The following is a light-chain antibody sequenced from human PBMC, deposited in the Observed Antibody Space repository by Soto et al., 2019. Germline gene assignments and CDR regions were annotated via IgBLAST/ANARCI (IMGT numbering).Light chain of an antibody. CDR3: CSYAVSDTLV. CDR2: EVN. CDR1: TSDVGNDNL. Sequence: QSALPQPASVSGSPGQWITISCTGTTSDVGNDNLVSWYQQHPGKVPKLMIFEVNERPSGVSNRVSGSNSGNTASLTISGLQAEVEGDYYCCSYAVSDTLVFGGGTQLTVL. V-gene: IGLV2-23*02. J-gene: IGLJ3*02.